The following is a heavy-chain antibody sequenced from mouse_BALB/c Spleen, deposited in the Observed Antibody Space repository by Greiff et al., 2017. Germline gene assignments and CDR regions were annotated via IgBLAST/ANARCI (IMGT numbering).Heavy chain of an antibody. V-gene: IGHV2-9-2*01. CDR3: VRDYYGSSYAMDY. CDR2: IWTGGGT. CDR1: GFSLTSYD. J-gene: IGHJ4*01. D-gene: IGHD1-1*01. Sequence: VKLQESGPGLVAPSQSLSITCTVSGFSLTSYDISWIRQPPGKGLEWLGVIWTGGGTNYNSAFMSRLSISKDNSKSQVFLKMNSLQTDDTAIYYCVRDYYGSSYAMDYWGQGTSVTVSS.